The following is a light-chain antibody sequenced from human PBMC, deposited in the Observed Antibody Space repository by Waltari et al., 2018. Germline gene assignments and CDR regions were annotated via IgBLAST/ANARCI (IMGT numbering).Light chain of an antibody. CDR3: QHYVSLPAT. V-gene: IGKV3-20*01. CDR2: GAS. Sequence: EIVLTQSPGTLSLSPGVTATPSCRASQSVSRTFAWYQQKPGQAPRLLIYGASTRATGIPERFSGGGSGTDFSLTISRLEPEDFAVYYCQHYVSLPATFGQGTKVEVK. J-gene: IGKJ1*01. CDR1: QSVSRTF.